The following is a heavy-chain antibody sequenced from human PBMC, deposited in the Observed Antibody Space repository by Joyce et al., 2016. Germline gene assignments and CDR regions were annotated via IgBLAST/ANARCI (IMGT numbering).Heavy chain of an antibody. CDR2: INADSGNT. J-gene: IGHJ4*02. D-gene: IGHD4/OR15-4a*01. Sequence: QVQVVQSGAEVKKPGASVKVSCKASGYIFTSFAMHWVRQAPGQRLEWMGWINADSGNTKYSQKFQGRVTMTRDTSASTAYMELSSLRSEDTAVYYCARDAFGANPGYFDYWGQGTLVTVSS. CDR3: ARDAFGANPGYFDY. CDR1: GYIFTSFA. V-gene: IGHV1-3*01.